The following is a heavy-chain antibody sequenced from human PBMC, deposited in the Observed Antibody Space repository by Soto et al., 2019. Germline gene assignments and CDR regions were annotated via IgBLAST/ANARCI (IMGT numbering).Heavy chain of an antibody. CDR3: ARRVRYSGYDERYYYYYGMDV. D-gene: IGHD5-12*01. J-gene: IGHJ6*02. CDR1: GGTFSSYA. CDR2: IIPIFGTA. V-gene: IGHV1-69*05. Sequence: SVKVSCKASGGTFSSYAISWVRQAPGQGLEWMGGIIPIFGTANYAQKLQGRVTMTTDTSTSTAYMELRSLRSDDTAVYYCARRVRYSGYDERYYYYYGMDVWGQGTTVTVS.